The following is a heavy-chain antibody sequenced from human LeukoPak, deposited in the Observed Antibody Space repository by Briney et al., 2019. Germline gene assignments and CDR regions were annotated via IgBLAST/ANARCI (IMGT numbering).Heavy chain of an antibody. J-gene: IGHJ4*02. Sequence: ASVKVSCKASGDTFTGYYMHWVRHAPGQGLEWMGWINPNSGGTNYAQKCQGRVTMTRDTSIRTAYMELSRLRSDDTAVYYCAREDMVTRFPDRGDYWGQGTLVTVSS. D-gene: IGHD4-23*01. V-gene: IGHV1-2*02. CDR2: INPNSGGT. CDR3: AREDMVTRFPDRGDY. CDR1: GDTFTGYY.